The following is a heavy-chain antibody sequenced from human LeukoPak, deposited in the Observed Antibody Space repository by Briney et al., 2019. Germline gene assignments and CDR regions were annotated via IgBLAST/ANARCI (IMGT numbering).Heavy chain of an antibody. V-gene: IGHV3-7*01. D-gene: IGHD5-12*01. CDR2: IKQDGSEK. Sequence: GGSLRLSCAASGFTFSSYWMSWVRQAPGKGQEWVANIKQDGSEKYYVDSVKGRFTISRDNDKNSLYLQMNSLRAEDTAVYYCARGGPARYWYFDLWGRGTLVTVSS. CDR1: GFTFSSYW. J-gene: IGHJ2*01. CDR3: ARGGPARYWYFDL.